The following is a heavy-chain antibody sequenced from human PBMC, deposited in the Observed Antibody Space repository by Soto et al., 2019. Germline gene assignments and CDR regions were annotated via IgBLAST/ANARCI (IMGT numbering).Heavy chain of an antibody. CDR1: GFTFSSYW. Sequence: PGGSLRLSCAASGFTFSSYWMHWVRQAPGKGLVWVSRINSDGSSTSYADSVKGRFTISRDNAKNTLYLQMNSLRAEDTAVYYCARKDYDILTGYPYYYYGMDVWGQGTTVTV. V-gene: IGHV3-74*01. J-gene: IGHJ6*02. CDR2: INSDGSST. D-gene: IGHD3-9*01. CDR3: ARKDYDILTGYPYYYYGMDV.